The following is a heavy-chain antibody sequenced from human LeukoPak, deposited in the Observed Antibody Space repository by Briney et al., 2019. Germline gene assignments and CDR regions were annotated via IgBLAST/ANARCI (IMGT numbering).Heavy chain of an antibody. CDR1: GGTFSSYA. CDR3: ARERAYCGGDCYSENWYFDL. V-gene: IGHV1-69*04. CDR2: IIPILGIA. D-gene: IGHD2-21*02. J-gene: IGHJ2*01. Sequence: ASVKVSCTASGGTFSSYAISWVRQAPGQGLEWMGRIIPILGIANYAQKFQGRVTITADKSTSTAYMELSSLRSEDTAVYYCARERAYCGGDCYSENWYFDLWGRGTLVTVSS.